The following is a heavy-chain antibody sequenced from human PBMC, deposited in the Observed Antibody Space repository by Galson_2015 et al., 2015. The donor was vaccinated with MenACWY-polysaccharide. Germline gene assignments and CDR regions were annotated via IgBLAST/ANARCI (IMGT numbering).Heavy chain of an antibody. CDR1: GGSASSHPVA. CDR3: ARGAYSSFDI. J-gene: IGHJ3*02. D-gene: IGHD2-15*01. CDR2: TYRGYN. V-gene: IGHV6-1*01. Sequence: CAISGGSASSHPVAWNWIRRSRSRGLEWLGRTYRGYNQYGASMRGRIAIDRDTTTNQFSLQLSSVTPEDTGLYYCARGAYSSFDIWGQGTMVTVSS.